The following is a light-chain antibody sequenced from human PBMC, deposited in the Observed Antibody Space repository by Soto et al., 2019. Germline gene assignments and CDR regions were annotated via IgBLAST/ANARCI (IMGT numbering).Light chain of an antibody. J-gene: IGKJ1*01. CDR2: KAS. V-gene: IGKV1-5*03. Sequence: DIQMTQSPSTLSGSVGDRVTITCRASQTISSWLACYQQKPGKAPKLLIYKASNLKSGVPSRYSGSGSGTEFTLTIRSLQHADCATYYCQHYKIYSEAFGHGTQVELK. CDR3: QHYKIYSEA. CDR1: QTISSW.